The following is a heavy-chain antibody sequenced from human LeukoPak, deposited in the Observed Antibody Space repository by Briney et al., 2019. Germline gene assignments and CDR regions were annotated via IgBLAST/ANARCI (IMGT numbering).Heavy chain of an antibody. CDR2: INCYNGNT. J-gene: IGHJ4*02. CDR1: GYSFSYFG. V-gene: IGHV1-18*01. CDR3: ARDLDAAAGLANFDY. D-gene: IGHD6-25*01. Sequence: ASVKVSCKASGYSFSYFGINWVRQAPGQGLEWMGWINCYNGNTNYAQKSEGRPTLTTDTATSSVYMELRNLRSDDTAVYYCARDLDAAAGLANFDYWGQGTLVTVSS.